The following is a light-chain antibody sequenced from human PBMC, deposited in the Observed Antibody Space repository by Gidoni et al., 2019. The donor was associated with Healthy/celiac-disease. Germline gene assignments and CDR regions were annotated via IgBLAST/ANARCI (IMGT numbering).Light chain of an antibody. V-gene: IGKV4-1*01. Sequence: DIVMTQSPDSLAVSLGERATINCKSSQSVLYSSNNKNYLAWYQQTPGQPPKLLIYWASTRESGVPDRFSGSGSGTDFTLTISSLQAEDVAVYYCQQYYSTPCSFXXXTKLEIK. CDR2: WAS. J-gene: IGKJ2*04. CDR3: QQYYSTPCS. CDR1: QSVLYSSNNKNY.